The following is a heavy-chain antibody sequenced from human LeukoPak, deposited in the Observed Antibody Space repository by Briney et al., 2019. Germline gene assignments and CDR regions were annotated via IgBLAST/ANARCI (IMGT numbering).Heavy chain of an antibody. D-gene: IGHD6-19*01. CDR2: ISSSSNYI. CDR3: AGLVLDY. CDR1: GFTLSSYA. V-gene: IGHV3-21*01. Sequence: GGSLRLSCGASGFTLSSYAMNWVRQAPGKGLEWVSCISSSSNYIYYADSVKGRFTISRDNAKNSLYLQMNSLRAEDTAVYYCAGLVLDYWGQGTLVTVSS. J-gene: IGHJ4*02.